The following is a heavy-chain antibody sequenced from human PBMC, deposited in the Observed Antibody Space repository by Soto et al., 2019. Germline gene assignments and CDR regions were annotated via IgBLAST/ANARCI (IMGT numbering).Heavy chain of an antibody. CDR3: AKDLFPLGNTYYYDSSGTRGPPPPDY. V-gene: IGHV3-23*01. Sequence: GGSLRLSCAASGFTFSSYAMSWVRQAPGKGLEWVSAISGSGGSKYYADSVKGRFTISRDTTKNTLYLQMNSLRAEDTSVYYCAKDLFPLGNTYYYDSSGTRGPPPPDYWGQGTLVTVSS. CDR2: ISGSGGSK. D-gene: IGHD3-22*01. J-gene: IGHJ4*02. CDR1: GFTFSSYA.